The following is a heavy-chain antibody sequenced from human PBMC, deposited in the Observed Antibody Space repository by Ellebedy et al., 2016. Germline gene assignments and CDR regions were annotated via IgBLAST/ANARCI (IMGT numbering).Heavy chain of an antibody. V-gene: IGHV1-46*01. D-gene: IGHD2-21*02. J-gene: IGHJ6*02. CDR1: GYTFTSYY. CDR3: ARDKGTAILYYYYGMDV. CDR2: INPSGGST. Sequence: ASVKVPCXASGYTFTSYYMHWVRQAPGQGLEWMGIINPSGGSTSYAQKFQGRVTMTRDTSTSTVYMELSSLRSEDTAVYYCARDKGTAILYYYYGMDVWGQGTTVTVSS.